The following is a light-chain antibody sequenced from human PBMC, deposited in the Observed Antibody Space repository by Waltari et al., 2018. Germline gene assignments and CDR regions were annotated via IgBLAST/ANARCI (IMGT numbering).Light chain of an antibody. CDR3: TLYTTTSTWV. CDR2: EVT. CDR1: SGDVGSYNR. Sequence: QSALTQPPSVSGSPGQSVTTSCTGTSGDVGSYNRVSWYQQPPGTAPKLIIYEVTNRPSGVPDRFSGSKSGNTASLTISGLQAEDEADYYCTLYTTTSTWVFGGGTRLTVL. J-gene: IGLJ3*02. V-gene: IGLV2-18*01.